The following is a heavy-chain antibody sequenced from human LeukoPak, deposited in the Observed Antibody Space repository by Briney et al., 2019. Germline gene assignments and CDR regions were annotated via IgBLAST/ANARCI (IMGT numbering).Heavy chain of an antibody. D-gene: IGHD5-12*01. CDR3: ARDREGGSGYIDPVFDY. CDR2: IYYSGST. J-gene: IGHJ4*02. CDR1: GGSISSSSYY. Sequence: SETLSLTCTASGGSISSSSYYWGWIRQPPGKGLEWIGSIYYSGSTYYNPSLKSRVTISVDTSKNQFSLKLSSVTAADTAVYYCARDREGGSGYIDPVFDYWGQGTLVTVSS. V-gene: IGHV4-39*07.